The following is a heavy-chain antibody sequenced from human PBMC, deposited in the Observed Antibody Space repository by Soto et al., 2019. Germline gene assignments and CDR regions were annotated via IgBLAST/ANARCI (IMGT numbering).Heavy chain of an antibody. D-gene: IGHD3-16*01. CDR2: IYNDGST. CDR3: ARDSAGAGGTNWFDP. CDR1: GAAVSNGDYR. Sequence: SETLSLTCTVTGAAVSNGDYRWNWIRQPPGKGLEWIGDIYNDGSTYYNPSLKSRVTISVDTSKNQFSLKLSSVTAADTAVYYCARDSAGAGGTNWFDPWGQGTLVTVSS. V-gene: IGHV4-31*03. J-gene: IGHJ5*02.